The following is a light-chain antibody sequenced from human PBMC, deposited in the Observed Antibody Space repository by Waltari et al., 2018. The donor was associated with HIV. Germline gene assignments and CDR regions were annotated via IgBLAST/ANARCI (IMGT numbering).Light chain of an antibody. CDR3: QQSYSTLFT. Sequence: DIQMTQSPSSLSASVGDRVTITCRASQSISSELNWYQQKPGKAPKLLIYAASSLQSGVPSRFSGSGSGTDFTLTISSLQPEDFATYYCQQSYSTLFTFGPGTKVDIK. V-gene: IGKV1-39*01. CDR1: QSISSE. J-gene: IGKJ3*01. CDR2: AAS.